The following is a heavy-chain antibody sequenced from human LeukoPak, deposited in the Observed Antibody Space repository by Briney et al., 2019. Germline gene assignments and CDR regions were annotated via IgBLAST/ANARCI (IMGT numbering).Heavy chain of an antibody. CDR2: IDYSGST. CDR3: ARHRGCSSSSCYGGYYYAMDV. V-gene: IGHV4-39*01. CDR1: GGSISNINYY. D-gene: IGHD2-2*01. J-gene: IGHJ6*02. Sequence: SETLSLTCTVSGGSISNINYYWGWIRQPPGKGLEWIGSIDYSGSTYYNPSLKSRVSISVDTSKNQFSLKLSSVTAADTAVYFCARHRGCSSSSCYGGYYYAMDVWGQGTTVTVSS.